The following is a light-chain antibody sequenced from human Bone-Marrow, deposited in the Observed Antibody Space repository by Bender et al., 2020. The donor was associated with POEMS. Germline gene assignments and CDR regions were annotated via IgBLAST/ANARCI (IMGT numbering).Light chain of an antibody. Sequence: QSVVTQPPSLSEAPRQRVTISCSGSSSNIGNHGVNWYQQLPGEAPKLLIYYDDLLTPGVSDRFSASKSGTSASLAISELQAEEEALYSCCGWDERRSGWVFGGGTKLTVL. CDR3: CGWDERRSGWV. J-gene: IGLJ3*02. CDR2: YDD. V-gene: IGLV1-36*01. CDR1: SSNIGNHG.